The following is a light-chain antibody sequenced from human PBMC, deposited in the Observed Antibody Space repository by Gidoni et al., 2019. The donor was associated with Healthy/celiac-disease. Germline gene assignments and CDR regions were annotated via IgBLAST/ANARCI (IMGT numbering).Light chain of an antibody. CDR3: QQYNSFPMWT. Sequence: DIQLSQSPSTLSASVGDRVTITCRARRSPSDWLAWYQQRPGGAPKVLIDKASTLESGVPSRFSGSGSGTEVTLTINGRQPEDFATYYCQQYNSFPMWTFGQXTKVEI. V-gene: IGKV1-5*03. CDR2: KAS. CDR1: RSPSDW. J-gene: IGKJ1*01.